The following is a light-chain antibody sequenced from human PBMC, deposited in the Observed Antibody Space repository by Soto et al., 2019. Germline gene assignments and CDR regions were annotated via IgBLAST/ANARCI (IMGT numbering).Light chain of an antibody. CDR2: DAS. J-gene: IGKJ5*01. Sequence: EIVLTQSPATLSLSPGERATLSCRASQSVSSYLAWYQQKPAQAPRLLIYDASNRATGIPARFSGSGSGTDFALTIRSLEPEDFSVYYWQQRSNWPPITVGQGTRLEIK. CDR1: QSVSSY. V-gene: IGKV3-11*01. CDR3: QQRSNWPPIT.